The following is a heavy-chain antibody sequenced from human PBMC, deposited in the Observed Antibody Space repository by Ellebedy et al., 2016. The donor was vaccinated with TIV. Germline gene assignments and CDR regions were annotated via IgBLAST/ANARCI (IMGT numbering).Heavy chain of an antibody. CDR3: ARGHATAMVDY. D-gene: IGHD5-18*01. Sequence: AASVKVSCKASGYTFTGYYMHWVRQAPGQGLEWMGWMNPNSGNTGYAQKFQGRVTITRNTSISTAYMELSSLRSEDTAVYYCARGHATAMVDYWGQGTLVTVSS. V-gene: IGHV1-8*03. CDR2: MNPNSGNT. CDR1: GYTFTGYY. J-gene: IGHJ4*02.